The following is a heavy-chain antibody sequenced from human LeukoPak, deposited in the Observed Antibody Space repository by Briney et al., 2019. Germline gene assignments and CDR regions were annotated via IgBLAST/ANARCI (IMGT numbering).Heavy chain of an antibody. J-gene: IGHJ4*02. CDR2: ISAYNGNT. Sequence: ASVKVSCKASGGTFISYAISWVRQAPGQGLEWMGWISAYNGNTNYAQKLQGRVTVTTDTSTSTAYMELRSLRSDDTAVYYCARALGDVTYYFDYWGQGTLVTVSS. D-gene: IGHD5-24*01. V-gene: IGHV1-18*01. CDR1: GGTFISYA. CDR3: ARALGDVTYYFDY.